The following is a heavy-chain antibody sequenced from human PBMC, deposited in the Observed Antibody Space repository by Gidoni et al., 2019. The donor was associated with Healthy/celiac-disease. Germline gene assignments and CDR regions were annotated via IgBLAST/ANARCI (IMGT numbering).Heavy chain of an antibody. CDR1: AFTFSRYG. Sequence: QVQLVASGGGVVQPGRSLLLPCAAPAFTFSRYGMHWVRQAPGKGLEWVAVISYDGSNKYYADSVKGRFTISRDNSKNTLYLQMNSLRAEDTAVYYCAKDVAVVTAIGYFQHWGQGTLVTVSS. D-gene: IGHD2-21*02. CDR2: ISYDGSNK. CDR3: AKDVAVVTAIGYFQH. J-gene: IGHJ1*01. V-gene: IGHV3-30*18.